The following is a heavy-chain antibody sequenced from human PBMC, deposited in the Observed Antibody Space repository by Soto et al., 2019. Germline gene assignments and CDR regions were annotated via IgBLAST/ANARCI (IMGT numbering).Heavy chain of an antibody. CDR1: RFTFSGYW. J-gene: IGHJ3*01. CDR3: ARDTLSAFDV. D-gene: IGHD3-16*01. CDR2: IRHDGSDK. V-gene: IGHV3-7*01. Sequence: GESLKISCTASRFTFSGYWMSWIRQAPGKGLEWVANIRHDGSDKFYVDSVKGRFIVSRDNAKNSLYLQMNSLRAEDTAVYYCARDTLSAFDVWGQGTMVTVSS.